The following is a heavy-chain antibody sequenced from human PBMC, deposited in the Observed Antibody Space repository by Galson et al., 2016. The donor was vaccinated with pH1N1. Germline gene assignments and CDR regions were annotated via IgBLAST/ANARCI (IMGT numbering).Heavy chain of an antibody. CDR1: GYYFSNYW. V-gene: IGHV5-10-1*01. D-gene: IGHD3-3*01. Sequence: QSGAEVKKPGESLRISCETSGYYFSNYWISWVRQMPGKGLEWMGRIDPSDSYINYNPSFEGHVTISVDKSNSTAYLQWASLKTSDTAIYYCARHFPGTIHYYFYGMGVWGQGTTVTVSS. CDR2: IDPSDSYI. CDR3: ARHFPGTIHYYFYGMGV. J-gene: IGHJ6*02.